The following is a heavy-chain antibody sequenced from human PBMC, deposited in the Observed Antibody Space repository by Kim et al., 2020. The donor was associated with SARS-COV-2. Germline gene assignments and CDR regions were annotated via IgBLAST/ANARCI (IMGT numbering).Heavy chain of an antibody. CDR1: GFTFSSYG. D-gene: IGHD2-15*01. CDR3: ARSDIGGYCSGGSCYSSFDY. CDR2: IWYDGSNK. J-gene: IGHJ4*02. Sequence: GGSLRLSCAASGFTFSSYGMHWVRQAPGKGLEWVAVIWYDGSNKYYADSVKGRFTISRDNSKNTLYLQMNSLRAEDTAVYYCARSDIGGYCSGGSCYSSFDYWGQGTLVTVSS. V-gene: IGHV3-33*01.